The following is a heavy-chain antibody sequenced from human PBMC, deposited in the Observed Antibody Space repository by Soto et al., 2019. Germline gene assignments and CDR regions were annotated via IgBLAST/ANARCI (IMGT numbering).Heavy chain of an antibody. J-gene: IGHJ4*02. CDR3: ASETLPYYYDSSGYYYAD. V-gene: IGHV3-7*01. D-gene: IGHD3-22*01. CDR1: GFTFSSYW. Sequence: VQLVESGGGLVKPGGSLRLSCAASGFTFSSYWMSWVRQAPGKGLEWVANIKQDGSEKYYVDSVKGRFTISRDNAKNSLYLQMNSLRAEDTAVYYCASETLPYYYDSSGYYYADWGQGTPVTVSS. CDR2: IKQDGSEK.